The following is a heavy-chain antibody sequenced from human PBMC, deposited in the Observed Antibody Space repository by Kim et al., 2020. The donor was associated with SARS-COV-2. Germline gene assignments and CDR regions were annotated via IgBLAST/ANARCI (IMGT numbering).Heavy chain of an antibody. CDR2: ISYDGSNK. CDR3: AKGTISGGNSDYYGMDV. J-gene: IGHJ6*02. V-gene: IGHV3-30*18. D-gene: IGHD2-21*02. Sequence: GGSLRLSCAASGFTFSSYGMHWVRQAPGKGLEWVAVISYDGSNKYYADSVKGRFTISRDNSKNTLYLQMNSLRAEDTAVYYCAKGTISGGNSDYYGMDVWGQGTTVTVSS. CDR1: GFTFSSYG.